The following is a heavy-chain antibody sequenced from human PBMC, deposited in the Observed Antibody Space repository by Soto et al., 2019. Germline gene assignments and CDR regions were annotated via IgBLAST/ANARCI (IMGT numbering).Heavy chain of an antibody. D-gene: IGHD3-3*01. V-gene: IGHV4-31*03. CDR1: GGSISSGGYY. J-gene: IGHJ5*02. CDR2: IYYSGST. Sequence: SETLSLTCTVSGGSISSGGYYWSWIRQHPGKGLEWIGYIYYSGSTYYNPSLKSRVTISVDTSKNQFSLKLSSVTAADTAVYYCARASITIFGVVIILNWFDPWGQGTLVTVSS. CDR3: ARASITIFGVVIILNWFDP.